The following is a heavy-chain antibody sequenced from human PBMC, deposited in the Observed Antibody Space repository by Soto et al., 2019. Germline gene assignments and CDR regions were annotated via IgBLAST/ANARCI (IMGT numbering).Heavy chain of an antibody. CDR1: GYSFTSLD. V-gene: IGHV1-8*01. J-gene: IGHJ5*02. CDR2: MEPSTGRT. D-gene: IGHD6-6*01. Sequence: QVQLVQSGAEVREPGASVKVSCKASGYSFTSLDINWVRQTAGQGLEWMGWMEPSTGRTGYAQKFQGRVTMTRDTSINTAYMELTTLTSDDTAFYYCARESEQLEVWFDPWGQGTLVTVSS. CDR3: ARESEQLEVWFDP.